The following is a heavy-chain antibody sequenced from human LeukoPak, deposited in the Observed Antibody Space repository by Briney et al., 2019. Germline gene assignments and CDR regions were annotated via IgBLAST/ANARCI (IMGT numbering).Heavy chain of an antibody. V-gene: IGHV4-39*07. CDR2: IFYSGGT. D-gene: IGHD3-3*01. CDR1: GGSLNTPNYY. CDR3: ARGGGIRFLEWLSGRADYYYYYMDV. J-gene: IGHJ6*03. Sequence: SETLSLTCTVSGGSLNTPNYYWGWIRQTPGKGLEWFGNIFYSGGTYYSPSLTSRVTISLDTSRNQFSLRLSSVTAADTAVYYCARGGGIRFLEWLSGRADYYYYYMDVWGKGTTVTVSS.